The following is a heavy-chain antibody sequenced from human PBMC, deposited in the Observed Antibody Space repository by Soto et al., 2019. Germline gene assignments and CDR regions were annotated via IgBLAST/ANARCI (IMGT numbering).Heavy chain of an antibody. CDR1: GYTFTSYA. D-gene: IGHD3-10*01. J-gene: IGHJ6*03. V-gene: IGHV1-3*01. Sequence: ASVKVSCKASGYTFTSYAMHWVRQAPGQRLEWMGWINAGNGNTKYSQKFQGRVTITRDTSASTAYMELSSLRPEDTAVYYCASYNGSGSTYYYYMDVWGKGTTVTVSS. CDR3: ASYNGSGSTYYYYMDV. CDR2: INAGNGNT.